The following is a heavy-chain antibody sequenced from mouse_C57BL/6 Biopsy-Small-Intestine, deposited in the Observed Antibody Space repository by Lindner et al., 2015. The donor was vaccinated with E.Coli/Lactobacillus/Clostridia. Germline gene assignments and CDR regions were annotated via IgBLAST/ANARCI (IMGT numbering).Heavy chain of an antibody. CDR2: INPATGDS. Sequence: VQLQESGPELVKPGASVKISCEVSGYSFTDYYLNWVRQSPEQSLEWIGEINPATGDSTYNQKFKAKATLTVDRSSSTASMHLTSLSSEDSAVYYCARRGGYYPFDFWGQGTLVTVSA. V-gene: IGHV1-42*01. J-gene: IGHJ3*01. CDR3: ARRGGYYPFDF. D-gene: IGHD2-3*01. CDR1: GYSFTDYY.